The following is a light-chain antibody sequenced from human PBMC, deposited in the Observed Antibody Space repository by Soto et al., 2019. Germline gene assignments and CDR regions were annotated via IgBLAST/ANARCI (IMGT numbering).Light chain of an antibody. CDR1: SSDVGRNNY. V-gene: IGLV2-8*02. CDR2: EVS. CDR3: SSYADTSHLLDV. J-gene: IGLJ1*01. Sequence: QSALTQPPSASRSPGQSVTISCTGTSSDVGRNNYVSWYQQHPGKAPRLLIYEVSQRPSGVPDRFSGSKYANTASLTISGLQPEDEADYYCSSYADTSHLLDVFGTGTKLTVL.